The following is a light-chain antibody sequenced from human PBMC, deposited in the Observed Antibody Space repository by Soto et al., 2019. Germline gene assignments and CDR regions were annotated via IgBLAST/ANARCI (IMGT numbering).Light chain of an antibody. CDR1: QNIGVW. CDR2: KTS. CDR3: QQWSLCSWT. V-gene: IGKV1-5*03. Sequence: DIQMTQSPSTLSASVGDRVTIACRASQNIGVWLAWYQQKPGKVPSLLIYKTSTLEDGVPSRFSGTGSGTDFTLTIYNLQPDDVATYYCQQWSLCSWTFGQGTKVDI. J-gene: IGKJ1*01.